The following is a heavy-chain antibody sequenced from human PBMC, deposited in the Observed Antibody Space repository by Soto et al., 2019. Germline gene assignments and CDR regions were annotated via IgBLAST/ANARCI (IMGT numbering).Heavy chain of an antibody. CDR2: IIPIFGTA. V-gene: IGHV1-69*06. D-gene: IGHD4-17*01. J-gene: IGHJ6*02. Sequence: SVKISCKAPGGTFRTYAITWVRQTPGQGLEWMGGIIPIFGTANYAQKFPGRVTITADKTTSTAYMELSSLRSEDTSVYYCARVELPAATTVVKGYYYYGMDVWGQGTTVTVSS. CDR1: GGTFRTYA. CDR3: ARVELPAATTVVKGYYYYGMDV.